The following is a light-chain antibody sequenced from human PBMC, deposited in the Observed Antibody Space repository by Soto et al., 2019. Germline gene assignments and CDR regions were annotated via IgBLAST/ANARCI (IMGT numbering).Light chain of an antibody. V-gene: IGKV3-20*01. CDR1: QTLKSYS. CDR3: HQYGSAPWT. J-gene: IGKJ1*01. CDR2: GAS. Sequence: EIVLTQSPGTLSLSPGERATLSFWASQTLKSYSLAWYQQKAGQAPRLLISGASNRATGTPDRFRGSGSGTDFTLTITRLEPEDFAVYYCHQYGSAPWTFGQGTKVDIK.